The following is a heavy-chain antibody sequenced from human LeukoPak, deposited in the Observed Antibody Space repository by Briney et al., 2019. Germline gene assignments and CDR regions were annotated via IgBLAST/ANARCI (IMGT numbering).Heavy chain of an antibody. J-gene: IGHJ4*02. D-gene: IGHD3-10*01. V-gene: IGHV3-11*01. CDR3: ARESAWFGELSLDY. Sequence: PGGSLRLSCAASGFTFSDYYMSWIRQAPGKGLEWVSYISSSGSTIYYADSVKGRFTISRDNAKNSLYLQMNSLRAEDMAVYYCARESAWFGELSLDYWGQGTLVTVSS. CDR1: GFTFSDYY. CDR2: ISSSGSTI.